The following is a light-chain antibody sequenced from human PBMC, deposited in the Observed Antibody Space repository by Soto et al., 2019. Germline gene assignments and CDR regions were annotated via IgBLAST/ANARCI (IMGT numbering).Light chain of an antibody. CDR1: QDISKW. CDR2: RAA. V-gene: IGKV1-5*03. J-gene: IGKJ3*01. CDR3: LQYDRYPFT. Sequence: DIQMTQSPSTLSASIGDRVTITCRASQDISKWLAWYQQKPGKAPKVLIYRAATLQRGVPSRFSGSGSGTDYTLTISGLQPDDFSTSYCLQYDRYPFTFGPGNTVDVK.